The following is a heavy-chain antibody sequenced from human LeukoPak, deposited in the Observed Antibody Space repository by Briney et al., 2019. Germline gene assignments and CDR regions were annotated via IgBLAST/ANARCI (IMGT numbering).Heavy chain of an antibody. J-gene: IGHJ5*02. Sequence: ASVKVSCKASGYTFTSYYMHWVRQAPGQGLEWMGIINPSGGSTSYAQKFQGRVTMTRDMSTSTVYVELSSLRSEDTAVYYCARAYSNYGFDPWGQGTLVTVSS. CDR2: INPSGGST. CDR1: GYTFTSYY. V-gene: IGHV1-46*01. CDR3: ARAYSNYGFDP. D-gene: IGHD4-11*01.